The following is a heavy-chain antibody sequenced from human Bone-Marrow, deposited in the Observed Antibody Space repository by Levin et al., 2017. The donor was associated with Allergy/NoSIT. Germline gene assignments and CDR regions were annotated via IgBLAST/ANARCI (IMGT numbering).Heavy chain of an antibody. CDR1: GFTFSGSA. J-gene: IGHJ6*02. V-gene: IGHV3-73*01. D-gene: IGHD3-22*01. Sequence: PGGSLRLSCAASGFTFSGSAMHWVRQASGKGLEWVGRIRSKANSYATAYAASVKGRFTISRDDSKNTAYLQMNSLKTEDTAVYYCTRPGPYYYDSSGYPPPDYYGMDVWGQGTTVTVSS. CDR3: TRPGPYYYDSSGYPPPDYYGMDV. CDR2: IRSKANSYAT.